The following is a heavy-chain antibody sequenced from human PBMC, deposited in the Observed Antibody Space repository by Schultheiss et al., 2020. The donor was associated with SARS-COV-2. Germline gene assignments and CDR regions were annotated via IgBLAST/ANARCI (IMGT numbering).Heavy chain of an antibody. J-gene: IGHJ4*02. CDR2: INSDGSST. Sequence: GESLKISCAASGFTFSSYWMHWVRQAPGKGLVWVSRINSDGSSTSYADSVKGRFTISRENAKNTLYLQMNSLRAEDTAVYYCARAGDYVWGSYAPGYWGQGTLVTVSS. CDR3: ARAGDYVWGSYAPGY. CDR1: GFTFSSYW. D-gene: IGHD3-16*01. V-gene: IGHV3-74*01.